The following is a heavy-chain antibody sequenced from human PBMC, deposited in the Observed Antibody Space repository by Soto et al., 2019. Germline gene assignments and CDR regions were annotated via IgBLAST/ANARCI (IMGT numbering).Heavy chain of an antibody. CDR2: IYPGDSDT. CDR3: AGARRDFWSGYQNNWFDP. D-gene: IGHD3-3*01. V-gene: IGHV5-51*01. Sequence: PGESLKIPCKGSGYSFTSYWIGWVRQMPGKGLEWMGIIYPGDSDTRYSPSFQGQVTISADKSIGTAYLQWSSLKASDTAMYYCAGARRDFWSGYQNNWFDPWGQGTLVTVSS. J-gene: IGHJ5*02. CDR1: GYSFTSYW.